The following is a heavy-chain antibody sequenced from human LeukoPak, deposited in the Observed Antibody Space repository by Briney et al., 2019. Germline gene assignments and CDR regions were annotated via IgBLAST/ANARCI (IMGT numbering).Heavy chain of an antibody. J-gene: IGHJ4*02. CDR2: IRYDGSNK. CDR1: GFTFSSYG. CDR3: APRGIVVVPAAMEGRDY. Sequence: GGSLRLSCAASGFTFSSYGMHWVRQAPGKGLEWVAFIRYDGSNKYYADSVKGRFTISRDNSKNTLYLQMNSLRAEDTAVYYCAPRGIVVVPAAMEGRDYWGQGTLVTVSS. V-gene: IGHV3-30*02. D-gene: IGHD2-2*01.